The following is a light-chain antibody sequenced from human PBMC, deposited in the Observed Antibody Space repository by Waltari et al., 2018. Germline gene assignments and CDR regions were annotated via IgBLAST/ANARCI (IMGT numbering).Light chain of an antibody. CDR2: DVS. J-gene: IGLJ3*02. Sequence: QSALTQPRSVSGSPGQSVTISCSGTSNDVGGYNYVSWYQQHPGKAPKLIIYDVSKRPSGVPDRVSGSKSGNTASLTISGLQSEDEADYFCCSYAGSSSLVFGGGSSLTVL. CDR3: CSYAGSSSLV. CDR1: SNDVGGYNY. V-gene: IGLV2-11*01.